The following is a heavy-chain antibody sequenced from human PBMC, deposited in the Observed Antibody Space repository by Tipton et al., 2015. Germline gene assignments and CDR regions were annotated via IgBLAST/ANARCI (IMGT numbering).Heavy chain of an antibody. CDR2: ISHSGNT. CDR3: ARGPWKTFDY. Sequence: LRLSCEVSGFTFGTYEMNWVRQAPGKGLEWIGSISHSGNTYYNPSLKSRVTMSRDTSKNQFSLKLSSVTAADTALYYCARGPWKTFDYWGQGTLVTVSS. J-gene: IGHJ4*02. CDR1: GFTFGTYE. D-gene: IGHD1-1*01. V-gene: IGHV4-34*01.